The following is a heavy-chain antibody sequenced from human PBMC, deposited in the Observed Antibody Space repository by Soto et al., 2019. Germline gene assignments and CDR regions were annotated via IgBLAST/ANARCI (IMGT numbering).Heavy chain of an antibody. CDR1: GGTFSSYA. V-gene: IGHV1-69*01. CDR2: IIPISETT. D-gene: IGHD2-2*01. Sequence: QVQLVQSGAEVKKPGSSVKVSCKASGGTFSSYAISWVRQAPGQGLEWMGGIIPISETTNYAQKFQGRVTITADESKSTAYMALSSLRSEDTAVYYCARSQGSSTSLEIYYYYYYGMAVWGQGTRVTVSS. J-gene: IGHJ6*02. CDR3: ARSQGSSTSLEIYYYYYYGMAV.